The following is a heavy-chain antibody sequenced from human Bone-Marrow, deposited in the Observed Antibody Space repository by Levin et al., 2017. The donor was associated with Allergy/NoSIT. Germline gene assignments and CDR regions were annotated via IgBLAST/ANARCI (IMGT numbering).Heavy chain of an antibody. CDR2: ISWNSDSI. CDR3: AKGGTSWYGPHAFDI. CDR1: GFTFDDYV. V-gene: IGHV3-9*01. J-gene: IGHJ3*02. D-gene: IGHD6-13*01. Sequence: GGSLRLSCAASGFTFDDYVMYWVRQAPGKGLEWVSGISWNSDSIGYVDSVKGRLIISRDNAKDSLYLQMNSLRTEDTALYFCAKGGTSWYGPHAFDIWGQGTMVTVSS.